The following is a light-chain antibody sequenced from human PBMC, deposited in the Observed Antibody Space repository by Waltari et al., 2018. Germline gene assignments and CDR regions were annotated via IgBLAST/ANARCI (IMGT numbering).Light chain of an antibody. CDR1: NSNIGNYV. CDR2: NND. CDR3: ASWDDGLSGPV. J-gene: IGLJ3*02. Sequence: QSVLTQPPSASGTPGQRVTLSCSGNNSNIGNYVFDWLRQVPGMAPKLLIYNNDQRPSGVPDRFSGSKSGTSASLAVLGLQSEDEADYYCASWDDGLSGPVFGGGTKLTVL. V-gene: IGLV1-44*01.